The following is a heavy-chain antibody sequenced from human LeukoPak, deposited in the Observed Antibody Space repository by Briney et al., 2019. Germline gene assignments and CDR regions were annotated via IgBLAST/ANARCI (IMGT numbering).Heavy chain of an antibody. V-gene: IGHV3-48*02. CDR2: ISSTSNTI. Sequence: GGSLRLSCAASGFTFSTYIMNWVRQAPGKGLEWVSYISSTSNTIYYADSVKGRFTISRDNAKNSLYLQMNSLRDEDTAVYYCASLAYGDYATTSDYWGQGTLVTVSS. D-gene: IGHD4-17*01. CDR1: GFTFSTYI. J-gene: IGHJ4*02. CDR3: ASLAYGDYATTSDY.